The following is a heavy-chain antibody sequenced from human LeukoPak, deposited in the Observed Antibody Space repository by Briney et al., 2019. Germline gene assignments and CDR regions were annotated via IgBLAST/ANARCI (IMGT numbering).Heavy chain of an antibody. D-gene: IGHD2-2*01. Sequence: ASVKVSCKASGYTFTSYYMHWVRQAPGQGLEWMGIINPSGGSTSYAQKFQGRVTMTRDTSTSTVYMELSSLRSEDTAVYYCARDGLGYCSSTSCYPDYGMDVWGQGTTVTVSS. CDR2: INPSGGST. V-gene: IGHV1-46*01. J-gene: IGHJ6*02. CDR1: GYTFTSYY. CDR3: ARDGLGYCSSTSCYPDYGMDV.